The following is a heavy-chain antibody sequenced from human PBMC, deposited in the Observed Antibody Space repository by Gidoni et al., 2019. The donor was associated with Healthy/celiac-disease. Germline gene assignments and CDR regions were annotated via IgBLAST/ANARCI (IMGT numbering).Heavy chain of an antibody. V-gene: IGHV3-23*01. CDR2: ISGRGGST. D-gene: IGHD2-2*01. CDR3: AKDLGGYCSSTSCYGNDY. CDR1: GFTFRSYA. Sequence: EVQLLESGGGLVQPGGSLRLSCAASGFTFRSYAMSWVRQAPGKGLEWGSAISGRGGSTYYADSVKGRFTISRDNSKNTLYLQMNSLRAEDTAVYYCAKDLGGYCSSTSCYGNDYWGQGTLVTVSS. J-gene: IGHJ4*02.